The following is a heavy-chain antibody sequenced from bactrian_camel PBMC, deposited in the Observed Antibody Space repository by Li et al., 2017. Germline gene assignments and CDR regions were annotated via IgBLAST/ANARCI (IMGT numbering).Heavy chain of an antibody. CDR3: AAGRAGCPIPPATTYDY. CDR1: GFTFDDAT. J-gene: IGHJ4*01. Sequence: HVQLVASGGGSVQQGRALRLSCTAQGFTFDDATVGWFRQAPGNVCELVLTISLDRLTYYIDSVRGRFTSSQDSAKNTVYLEMNNLKPEDTAVYYCAAGRAGCPIPPATTYDYYAQGTQVTVS. CDR2: ISLDRLT. V-gene: IGHV3S60*01. D-gene: IGHD3*01.